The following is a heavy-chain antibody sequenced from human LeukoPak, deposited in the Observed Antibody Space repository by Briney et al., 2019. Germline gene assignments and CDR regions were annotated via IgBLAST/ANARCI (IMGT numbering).Heavy chain of an antibody. CDR3: AKALYCTNGVCYNDYYFDY. Sequence: GGSLRLSCAASGFTFSSYAMSWVRQAPGKGLEWVSAISGSGGSTYYADSVKGRFTISRDNSKNTLYLQMNSLRAEDTAVYYCAKALYCTNGVCYNDYYFDYWGQGTLVTVSS. J-gene: IGHJ4*02. CDR1: GFTFSSYA. V-gene: IGHV3-23*01. CDR2: ISGSGGST. D-gene: IGHD2-8*01.